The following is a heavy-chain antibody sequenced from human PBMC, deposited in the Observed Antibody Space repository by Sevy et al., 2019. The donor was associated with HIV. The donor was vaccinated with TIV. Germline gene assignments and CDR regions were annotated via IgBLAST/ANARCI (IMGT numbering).Heavy chain of an antibody. Sequence: ASVKVSCKVSGYTLTELSMHWVRQAPGKGLEWMGGFDPEDGETIYAQKFQGRVTMTEDTSTDTAYMELSSLRSEDTAVYYCAKDPSQWELRGYFDYWGQGTLVTVSS. CDR1: GYTLTELS. V-gene: IGHV1-24*01. J-gene: IGHJ4*02. CDR2: FDPEDGET. D-gene: IGHD1-26*01. CDR3: AKDPSQWELRGYFDY.